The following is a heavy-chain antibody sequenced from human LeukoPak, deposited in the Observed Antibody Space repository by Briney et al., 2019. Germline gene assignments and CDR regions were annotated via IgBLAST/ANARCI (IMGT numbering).Heavy chain of an antibody. CDR3: ATYRQVLLPFES. V-gene: IGHV3-23*01. CDR2: IFPSGGEI. D-gene: IGHD2-8*02. J-gene: IGHJ4*02. CDR1: GFTFSTFA. Sequence: GGSLRLSCAASGFTFSTFAMIWVRQPPGKGLEWVSSIFPSGGEIHYADSVRGRFTTSRDNSKSTLSLQMNSLRAEDTAIYYCATYRQVLLPFESWGQGTLVTVSS.